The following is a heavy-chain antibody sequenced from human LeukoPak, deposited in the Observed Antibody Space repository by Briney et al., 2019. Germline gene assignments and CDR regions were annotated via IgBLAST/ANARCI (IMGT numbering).Heavy chain of an antibody. J-gene: IGHJ4*02. CDR2: ISSSLDSSM. CDR1: GFTFNVYS. Sequence: GGSLRLSCAASGFTFNVYSMNWVRQAPGKGLEWVSFISSSLDSSMYYADSVKGRFTISRDNAKNSLYLQMNSLRAEDTAVYFCAKSPVSSCRGSFCYPFDYWGQGNLVTVSS. CDR3: AKSPVSSCRGSFCYPFDY. D-gene: IGHD2-15*01. V-gene: IGHV3-48*01.